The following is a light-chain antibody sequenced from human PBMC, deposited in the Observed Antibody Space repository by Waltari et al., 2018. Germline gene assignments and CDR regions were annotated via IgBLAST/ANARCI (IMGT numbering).Light chain of an antibody. V-gene: IGKV4-1*01. CDR1: QSLVFSYNNKNY. CDR3: QQCYTFPYT. Sequence: DIVLTQSPDSLAVSLGERATINCKSSQSLVFSYNNKNYLGWYPQKPGQSPKLLITWASIRESGVPDRFSGSGSGTDFTLTISSLQAEDVAVYYCQQCYTFPYTFGQGTKLEIK. J-gene: IGKJ2*01. CDR2: WAS.